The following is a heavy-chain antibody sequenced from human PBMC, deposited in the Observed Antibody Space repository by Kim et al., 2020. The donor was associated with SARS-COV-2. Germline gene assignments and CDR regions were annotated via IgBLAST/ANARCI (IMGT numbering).Heavy chain of an antibody. CDR1: GYTFTSYY. CDR3: ARETTCSSTSCANGMDV. Sequence: ASVKVSCKASGYTFTSYYMHWVRQAPGQGLEWMGIINPSGGSTSYAQKFQGRVTMTRDTSTSTVYMELSSLRSEDTAVYYCARETTCSSTSCANGMDVWGQGTTVTVSS. D-gene: IGHD2-2*01. V-gene: IGHV1-46*01. CDR2: INPSGGST. J-gene: IGHJ6*02.